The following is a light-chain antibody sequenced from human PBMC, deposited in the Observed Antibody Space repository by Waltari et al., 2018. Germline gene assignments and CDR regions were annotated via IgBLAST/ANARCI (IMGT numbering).Light chain of an antibody. Sequence: SYVLTQPPSVSVSPGQTVTPTCPGYALPMQHAYGYQQKPGQAPVMVIYKDNERPSGIPERFSGSTSGTTVTLTISGVQAEDEAEYYCQSADSTTTSLVFGGGTKLTVL. CDR3: QSADSTTTSLV. CDR2: KDN. CDR1: ALPMQH. J-gene: IGLJ2*01. V-gene: IGLV3-25*03.